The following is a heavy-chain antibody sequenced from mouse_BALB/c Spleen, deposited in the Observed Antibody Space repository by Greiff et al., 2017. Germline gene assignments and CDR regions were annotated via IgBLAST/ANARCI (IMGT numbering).Heavy chain of an antibody. J-gene: IGHJ3*01. CDR1: GFNIKDYY. D-gene: IGHD1-2*01. CDR2: IDPENGNT. Sequence: EVQLQQSGAELVRPGALVKLSCKASGFNIKDYYMHWVKQRPEQGLEWIGWIDPENGNTIYDPKFQGKASITADTSSNTAYLQLSSLTSEDTAVYYCARTHYGYPWFAYWGQGTLVTVSA. V-gene: IGHV14-1*02. CDR3: ARTHYGYPWFAY.